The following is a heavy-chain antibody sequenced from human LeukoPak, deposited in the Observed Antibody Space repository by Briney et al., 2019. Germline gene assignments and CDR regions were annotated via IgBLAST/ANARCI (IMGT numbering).Heavy chain of an antibody. D-gene: IGHD3-16*01. Sequence: PGGSLRLSCAASGFSFSSYGMHWVRQAPGKGLEWVAVISYDGSNKYYADSVKGRFTISRDNSKNTLYLQMKSLRGEDTAVYYCAKDLVDCMDVWGQGTTVTVSS. CDR1: GFSFSSYG. J-gene: IGHJ6*02. V-gene: IGHV3-30*18. CDR2: ISYDGSNK. CDR3: AKDLVDCMDV.